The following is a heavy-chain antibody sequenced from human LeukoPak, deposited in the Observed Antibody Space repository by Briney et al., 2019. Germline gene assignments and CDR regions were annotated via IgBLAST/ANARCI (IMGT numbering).Heavy chain of an antibody. Sequence: PSETLSLTCTVSGGSIYSYFWTWIRQSPGKGLEWIAYIYHSGTINYNPSLKSRVTISLDTSKNQVSLNLSSVTAADTAVYYCARGVAAAGDYYYYYMDVWGKGTTVTVSS. D-gene: IGHD6-13*01. CDR2: IYHSGTI. CDR1: GGSIYSYF. J-gene: IGHJ6*03. V-gene: IGHV4-59*01. CDR3: ARGVAAAGDYYYYYMDV.